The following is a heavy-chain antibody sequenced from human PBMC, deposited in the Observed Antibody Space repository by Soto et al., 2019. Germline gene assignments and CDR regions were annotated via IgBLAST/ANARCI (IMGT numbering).Heavy chain of an antibody. CDR1: GGTFSSYA. CDR3: ARLYGSGTDFDY. J-gene: IGHJ4*02. Sequence: QVQLVQSGAEVKKPGSSVKVSCKASGGTFSSYAISWVRQAPGQGLEWMGGIIPIFGTANYAQKFQGRVTIXAXGSTSTAYMELSSLRSEDTAVYYWARLYGSGTDFDYWGQGTLVTVSS. V-gene: IGHV1-69*12. D-gene: IGHD3-10*01. CDR2: IIPIFGTA.